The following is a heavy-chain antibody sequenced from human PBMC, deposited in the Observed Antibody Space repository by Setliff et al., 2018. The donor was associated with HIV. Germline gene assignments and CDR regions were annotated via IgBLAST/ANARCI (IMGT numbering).Heavy chain of an antibody. CDR3: ARGRSLVRGSGSPEYMDV. Sequence: ASVKVSCKASGYTFTGYYMHWVRQAPGQGLEWMGWMNPNSGDTGYAQKFQGRVTMTRNTSISTAFMELSSLRSEDTAVYYCARGRSLVRGSGSPEYMDVWGKGTTVTVTS. J-gene: IGHJ6*03. D-gene: IGHD3-10*01. V-gene: IGHV1-8*02. CDR1: GYTFTGYY. CDR2: MNPNSGDT.